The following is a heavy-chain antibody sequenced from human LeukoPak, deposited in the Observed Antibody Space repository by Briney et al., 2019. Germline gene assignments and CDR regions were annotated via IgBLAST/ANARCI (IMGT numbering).Heavy chain of an antibody. Sequence: ASVKVSCKASGYTFTSYYMHWVRQAPGQGLEWMGWINPNSGGTNYAQKFQGRVTMTRDTSISTAYMELSRLRSDDTAVYYCARGDSSSWYNLFDYWGQGTLVTVSS. D-gene: IGHD6-13*01. V-gene: IGHV1-2*02. CDR2: INPNSGGT. CDR1: GYTFTSYY. CDR3: ARGDSSSWYNLFDY. J-gene: IGHJ4*02.